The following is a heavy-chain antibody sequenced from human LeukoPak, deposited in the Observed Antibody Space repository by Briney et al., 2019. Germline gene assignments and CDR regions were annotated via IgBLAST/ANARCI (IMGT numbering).Heavy chain of an antibody. V-gene: IGHV3-23*01. D-gene: IGHD1-26*01. J-gene: IGHJ4*02. Sequence: GGSLRLSCLASGFTLSTNAMSWVRQAPGKGLEWISGISGSGASTYYADSVKGRFTISRDDSRNTLYLQMNSLRGDDTAVYYCAKDVGKWESLHFFDYWGQGTLVTVSS. CDR1: GFTLSTNA. CDR2: ISGSGAST. CDR3: AKDVGKWESLHFFDY.